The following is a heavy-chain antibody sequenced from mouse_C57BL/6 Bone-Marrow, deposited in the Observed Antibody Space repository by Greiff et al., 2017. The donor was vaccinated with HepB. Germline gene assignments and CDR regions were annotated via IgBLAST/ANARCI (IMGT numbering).Heavy chain of an antibody. CDR2: IDPENGDT. J-gene: IGHJ2*01. CDR1: GFNIKDDY. CDR3: TTFDGYFAY. D-gene: IGHD2-3*01. V-gene: IGHV14-4*01. Sequence: VQLQQSGAELVRPGASVKLSCTASGFNIKDDYMHWVKQRPEQGLEWIGWIDPENGDTEYASKFQGKATITADTSSNTAYLQLSSLTSEDTAVYYCTTFDGYFAYWGQGTTLTVSS.